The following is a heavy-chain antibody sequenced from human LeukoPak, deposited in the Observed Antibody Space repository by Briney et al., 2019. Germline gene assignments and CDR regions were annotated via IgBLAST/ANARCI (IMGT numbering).Heavy chain of an antibody. Sequence: GGSLRLSRAASGFTFSSYSMNWVRQAPGKGLEWVSSISSSSSYIYYADSVKGRFTISRDNAKNSLYLQMNSLRAEDTAVYYCARVNHEGPYGSFDYWGQGTLVTVSS. CDR1: GFTFSSYS. CDR2: ISSSSSYI. CDR3: ARVNHEGPYGSFDY. D-gene: IGHD3-10*01. J-gene: IGHJ4*02. V-gene: IGHV3-21*01.